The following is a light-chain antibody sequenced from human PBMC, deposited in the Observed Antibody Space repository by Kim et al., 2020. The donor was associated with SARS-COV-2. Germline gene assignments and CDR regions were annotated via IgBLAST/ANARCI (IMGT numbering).Light chain of an antibody. J-gene: IGKJ1*01. CDR2: AAS. CDR1: QDIANY. V-gene: IGKV1-27*01. CDR3: QKYDSAPWT. Sequence: ASVGDGVTITCRASQDIANYLAWYQQKPGKVPKLLVYAASALKSGVPSRFSGRRSGTDFTLTISNPQPEDVATYYCQKYDSAPWTFGQGTKVDIK.